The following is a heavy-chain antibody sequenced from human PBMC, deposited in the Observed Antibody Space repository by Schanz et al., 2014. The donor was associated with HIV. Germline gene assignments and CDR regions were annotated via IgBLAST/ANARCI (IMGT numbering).Heavy chain of an antibody. J-gene: IGHJ4*02. V-gene: IGHV3-33*01. CDR3: ARGWQARLWLDY. CDR1: GFTFSSYG. Sequence: VQLVETGGGVVQPGRSLRLSCAASGFTFSSYGMHWVRQAPGKGLEWVALIWYDGSNKYYADSVKGRFTISRDNSKNTLYLQMNSLRGADTAVYYCARGWQARLWLDYWGQGTLVTVSS. CDR2: IWYDGSNK. D-gene: IGHD5-18*01.